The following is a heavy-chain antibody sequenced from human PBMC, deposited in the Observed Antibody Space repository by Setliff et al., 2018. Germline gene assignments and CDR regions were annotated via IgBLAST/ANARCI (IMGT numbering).Heavy chain of an antibody. D-gene: IGHD3-10*01. CDR3: ARSGDYGSGRLSP. Sequence: SETLSLTCTVSGGSISSGDHYWSWIRQPAGKGLEWIGHIHASGSTNYNPSLKSRVTISVDTSKNQFSLKLTSVTAADTAVYYCARSGDYGSGRLSPWGQGTLVTV. CDR1: GGSISSGDHY. V-gene: IGHV4-61*09. J-gene: IGHJ5*02. CDR2: IHASGST.